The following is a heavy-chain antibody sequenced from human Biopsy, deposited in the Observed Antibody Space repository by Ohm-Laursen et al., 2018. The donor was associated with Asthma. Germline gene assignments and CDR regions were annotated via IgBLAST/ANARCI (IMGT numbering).Heavy chain of an antibody. J-gene: IGHJ4*02. D-gene: IGHD1-7*01. Sequence: ESLKISCKASGYPFSDSWIGWVRQMPGQGLEWMGIIFAANSETKYSPSFQGQVTISADMSISTAFLQWSSLKASDTAIYYCARFIDGTFFVDYWGQGTLVTVSS. CDR3: ARFIDGTFFVDY. CDR1: GYPFSDSW. V-gene: IGHV5-51*01. CDR2: IFAANSET.